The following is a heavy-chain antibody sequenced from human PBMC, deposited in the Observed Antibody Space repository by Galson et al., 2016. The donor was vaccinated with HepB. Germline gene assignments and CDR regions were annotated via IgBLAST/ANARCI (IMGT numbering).Heavy chain of an antibody. CDR2: VNWNSEKI. Sequence: SLRLSCAASGFRFDDYAMHWVRQRPGKGLEWISYVNWNSEKIAYADSVKGRFTISRDNAKNSLYLQMSNLTVEDTAVYYCAKESFETSYNEYFRHWGQGTLVAVSS. J-gene: IGHJ1*01. D-gene: IGHD1-1*01. V-gene: IGHV3-9*01. CDR1: GFRFDDYA. CDR3: AKESFETSYNEYFRH.